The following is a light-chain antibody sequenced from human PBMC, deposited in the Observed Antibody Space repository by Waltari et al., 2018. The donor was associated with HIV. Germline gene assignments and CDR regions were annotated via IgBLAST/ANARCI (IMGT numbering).Light chain of an antibody. Sequence: QSALTQPASVSGSPGQSITISCTGTSSDVGGYNYVSWYQQHPGKAPKFMIYEVSNRPSGVSNRFSGSKSGNTASLIISGLQAEDEADYYCSSYTSSTFWVFGGGTKLTVL. J-gene: IGLJ3*02. CDR2: EVS. CDR1: SSDVGGYNY. CDR3: SSYTSSTFWV. V-gene: IGLV2-14*01.